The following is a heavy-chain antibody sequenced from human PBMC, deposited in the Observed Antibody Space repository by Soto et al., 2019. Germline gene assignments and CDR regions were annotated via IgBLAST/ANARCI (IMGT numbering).Heavy chain of an antibody. J-gene: IGHJ6*02. CDR3: ARASMTTIAMDV. V-gene: IGHV4-59*01. D-gene: IGHD4-17*01. CDR2: VYYSGTI. Sequence: WTWIRQPPGKGLEWIGYVYYSGTINYNPSLKSRVTISVDTSKNQFSLRLTSVTAADTAVYYCARASMTTIAMDVWGRGTTVTVSS.